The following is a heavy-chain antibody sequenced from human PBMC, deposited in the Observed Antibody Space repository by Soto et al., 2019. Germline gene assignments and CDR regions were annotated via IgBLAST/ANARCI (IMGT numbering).Heavy chain of an antibody. CDR2: INPSGGST. Sequence: QVQLVQSGAEVKKPGASVKVSCKASGYTFTSYYMHWVRQAPGQGLEWMGIINPSGGSTSYAQKFQGRVTMTRDTSTSTVYMELSSLRSEDTAVYYSAPAMPRRVVFDYWGQGTLVTVSS. D-gene: IGHD2-21*01. CDR3: APAMPRRVVFDY. J-gene: IGHJ4*02. CDR1: GYTFTSYY. V-gene: IGHV1-46*01.